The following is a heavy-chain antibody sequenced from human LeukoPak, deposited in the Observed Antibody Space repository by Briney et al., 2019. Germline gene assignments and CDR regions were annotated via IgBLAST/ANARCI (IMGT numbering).Heavy chain of an antibody. Sequence: GGALRLSCAASGFTFSTYPMSWVRQAPGKGLGWVSTISGSGGRTYFTDSVKGRFTISRDNSKNTLYLQMNSLGAEDTAVYYCAKHQQIYGDSLMDVWGQGTTVTVSS. CDR3: AKHQQIYGDSLMDV. CDR1: GFTFSTYP. CDR2: ISGSGGRT. D-gene: IGHD4-17*01. J-gene: IGHJ6*02. V-gene: IGHV3-23*01.